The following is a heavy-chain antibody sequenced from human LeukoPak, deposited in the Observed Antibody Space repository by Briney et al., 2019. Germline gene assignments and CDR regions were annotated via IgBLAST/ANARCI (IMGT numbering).Heavy chain of an antibody. D-gene: IGHD6-6*01. CDR2: INHSGST. V-gene: IGHV4-34*01. J-gene: IGHJ4*02. Sequence: SETLSLTCAVYGGSFSGYYWSWIRQPPGKGLEWIGEINHSGSTNYNPSLKSRVTISVDTSKNQFSLKLSSVTAADTAVYYCARHRAYSSSSPFDYWGQGTLVTVPS. CDR3: ARHRAYSSSSPFDY. CDR1: GGSFSGYY.